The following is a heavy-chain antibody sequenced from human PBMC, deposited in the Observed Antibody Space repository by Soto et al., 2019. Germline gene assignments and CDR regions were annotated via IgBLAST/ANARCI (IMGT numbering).Heavy chain of an antibody. V-gene: IGHV1-24*01. CDR2: LDPEDGET. CDR3: ARQPEPIVVVPAAILGGVTGWFDP. J-gene: IGHJ5*02. CDR1: GYTLNDLS. D-gene: IGHD2-2*01. Sequence: ASVKVSCKVSGYTLNDLSIHWVRQAPGKGLEWMGGLDPEDGETIYAQKFQGRVTMTEDTSRDTAYLQWSSLKASDTAMYYCARQPEPIVVVPAAILGGVTGWFDPWGQGTLVTVSS.